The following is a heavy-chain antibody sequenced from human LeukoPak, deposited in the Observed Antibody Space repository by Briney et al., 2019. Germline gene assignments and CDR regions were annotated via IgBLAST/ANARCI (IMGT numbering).Heavy chain of an antibody. CDR3: SKGANGMDV. D-gene: IGHD1-26*01. CDR2: INTNTGNP. J-gene: IGHJ6*02. CDR1: GYTFTSYA. V-gene: IGHV7-4-1*02. Sequence: ASVKVSCEASGYTFTSYAMDWVRQAPGQGLEWMGWINTNTGNPTYAQGFTGRFVFSLDTSVSTAYLQISSLKAEDTAVYYCSKGANGMDVWGQGTTVTVSS.